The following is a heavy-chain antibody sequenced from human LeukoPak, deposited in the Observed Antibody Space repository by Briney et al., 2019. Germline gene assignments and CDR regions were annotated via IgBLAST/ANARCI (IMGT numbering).Heavy chain of an antibody. CDR1: GFTVSSNY. D-gene: IGHD1-26*01. Sequence: PGGSLRLSCAASGFTVSSNYMSWVRQAPGKGLEWVSVIYSGGSTYYADSVKGRFTISRDNSKNTLYLQMNSLRAEDTAVYYCARGDDGGSYYGLIHWGQGTLVTVSS. CDR2: IYSGGST. V-gene: IGHV3-66*01. J-gene: IGHJ4*02. CDR3: ARGDDGGSYYGLIH.